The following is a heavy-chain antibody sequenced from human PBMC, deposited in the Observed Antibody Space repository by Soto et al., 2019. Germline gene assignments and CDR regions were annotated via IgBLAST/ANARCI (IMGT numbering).Heavy chain of an antibody. CDR1: GFTFDDYA. V-gene: IGHV3-9*01. CDR2: ISWNSGSI. Sequence: GGSLRLSCAASGFTFDDYAMHWVRQAPGKGLEWVSGISWNSGSIGYADSVKGRFTISRDNAKNSLYLQMNSLRAEDTALYYCAKDINIVLMVYDGGFAYWGQGTLVTVSS. D-gene: IGHD2-8*01. CDR3: AKDINIVLMVYDGGFAY. J-gene: IGHJ4*02.